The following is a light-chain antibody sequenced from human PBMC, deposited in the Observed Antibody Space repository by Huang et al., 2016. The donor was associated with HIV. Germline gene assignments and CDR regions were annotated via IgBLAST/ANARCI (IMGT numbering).Light chain of an antibody. CDR1: QCVSSN. CDR3: QQYNNWPPWT. J-gene: IGKJ1*01. Sequence: EIVMTQSPATLSVSPGERATLSCRASQCVSSNLAWYQQKPGQAPSLLIYGASTRATGIPARFGGSGSGKEFTLTISSLQSEDFALYYCQQYNNWPPWTFGQGTKVEIK. V-gene: IGKV3-15*01. CDR2: GAS.